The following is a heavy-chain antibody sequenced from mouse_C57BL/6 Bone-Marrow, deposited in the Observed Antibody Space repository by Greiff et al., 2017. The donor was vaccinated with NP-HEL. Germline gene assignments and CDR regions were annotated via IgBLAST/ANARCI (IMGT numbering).Heavy chain of an antibody. CDR2: IYPGSGNT. J-gene: IGHJ2*01. CDR3: ARDFITTVVEYYFDY. V-gene: IGHV1-76*01. Sequence: QVQLQQSGAELVRPGASVKLSCKASGYTFTDYYINWVKQRPGQGLEWIARIYPGSGNTYYNEKFKGKATLTAEKSSSTAYMQLSSLTSEDSAVYFCARDFITTVVEYYFDYWGQGTTLTVSS. D-gene: IGHD1-1*01. CDR1: GYTFTDYY.